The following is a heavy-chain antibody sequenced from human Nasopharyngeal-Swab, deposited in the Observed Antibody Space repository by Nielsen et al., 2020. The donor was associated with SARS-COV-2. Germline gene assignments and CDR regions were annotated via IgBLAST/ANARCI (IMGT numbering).Heavy chain of an antibody. D-gene: IGHD1-26*01. CDR2: ISSGSSSSSTI. CDR1: GFTFSSYS. CDR3: ARVGGAHYFDY. Sequence: GESLKISCAVSGFTFSSYSMNWVRQAPGKGLEWVSYISSGSSSSSTIYYADSVKGRFTISRDNAKNSLYLQMHSLRGEDTAVYYCARVGGAHYFDYWGQGTLVTVSS. V-gene: IGHV3-48*01. J-gene: IGHJ4*02.